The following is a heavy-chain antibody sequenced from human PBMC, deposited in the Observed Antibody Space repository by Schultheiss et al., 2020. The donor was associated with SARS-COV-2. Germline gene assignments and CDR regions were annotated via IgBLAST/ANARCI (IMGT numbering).Heavy chain of an antibody. CDR1: GFTFSSYA. Sequence: GGSLRLSCAASGFTFSSYAMSWVRQAPGKGLEWVSAISGSGGSTYYADSVKGRFTISRDNAKNSLYLQMNSLRDEDTAVYYCARPDPGIAAAGIEYYFDYWGQGTLVTVSS. CDR3: ARPDPGIAAAGIEYYFDY. CDR2: ISGSGGST. V-gene: IGHV3-23*01. D-gene: IGHD6-13*01. J-gene: IGHJ4*02.